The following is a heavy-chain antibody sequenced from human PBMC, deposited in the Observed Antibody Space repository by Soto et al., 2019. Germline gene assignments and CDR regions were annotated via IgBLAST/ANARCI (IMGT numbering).Heavy chain of an antibody. CDR2: INHSGST. CDR3: ATWVRRVGESNGYKAFDY. V-gene: IGHV4-34*01. D-gene: IGHD3-22*01. Sequence: PSETLSLTCAVYGGSFSGYYWSWIRQPPGKGLEWIGEINHSGSTNYNPSLKSRVTISVDTSKNQFSLKLSSVTAADTAVYYCATWVRRVGESNGYKAFDYWGQGTLVTVSS. CDR1: GGSFSGYY. J-gene: IGHJ4*02.